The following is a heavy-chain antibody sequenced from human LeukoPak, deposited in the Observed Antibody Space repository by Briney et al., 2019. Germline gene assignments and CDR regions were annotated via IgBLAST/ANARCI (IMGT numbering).Heavy chain of an antibody. CDR3: ARVGGSVYPSTAFDF. CDR1: GYSISSGYY. V-gene: IGHV4-38-2*02. CDR2: IYHSGNT. J-gene: IGHJ5*01. Sequence: SETLSLTCTVSGYSISSGYYWGWIRQPPGKGLEWIGSIYHSGNTDYNPSLKSRATISVDTSKNQFFLKLSSVTAADTAVYYCARVGGSVYPSTAFDFWGQGTLVTVSS. D-gene: IGHD5/OR15-5a*01.